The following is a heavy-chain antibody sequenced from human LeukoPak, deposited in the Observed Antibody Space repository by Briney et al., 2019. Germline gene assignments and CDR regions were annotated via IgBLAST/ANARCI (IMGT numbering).Heavy chain of an antibody. CDR2: ISAYNGNT. D-gene: IGHD6-13*01. CDR1: GYTFTSYG. CDR3: ARHSVIAAAGTGTFDI. J-gene: IGHJ3*02. V-gene: IGHV1-18*01. Sequence: ASVKVSCKASGYTFTSYGISWVRQAPGQGLEWMGWISAYNGNTNYAQKLQGRVTMTTDTSTSTAYMELRSLRSDDTAVYYCARHSVIAAAGTGTFDIWGQGTMVTVSS.